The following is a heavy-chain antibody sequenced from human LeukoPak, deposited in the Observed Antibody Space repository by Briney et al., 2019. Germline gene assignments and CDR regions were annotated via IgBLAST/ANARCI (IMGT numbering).Heavy chain of an antibody. V-gene: IGHV4-31*03. CDR3: ARVGSCSGGSCYYRLFDY. Sequence: SQTLSLTCTVSGASISNSDYHWSWIRQHPGKGLEWIGYIYYSGSTYYNPSLKSRVSISVDTSKNQFSLKLSSVTAADTAVYYCARVGSCSGGSCYYRLFDYWGQGTLVTVSS. CDR2: IYYSGST. CDR1: GASISNSDYH. J-gene: IGHJ4*02. D-gene: IGHD2-15*01.